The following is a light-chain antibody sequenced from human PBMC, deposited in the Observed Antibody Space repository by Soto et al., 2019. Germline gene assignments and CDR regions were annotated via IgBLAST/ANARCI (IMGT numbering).Light chain of an antibody. CDR2: DVS. CDR3: TSYKPTRVV. Sequence: QSALTQPASVSGSPGQSITISCTGTSSDFGSCRNVSWYQQHPGKAPKLMLYDVSNRPSGVSNRFSGSKSGNTASLTISGLQAEDEVDYYCTSYKPTRVVFGGGTKVTGL. J-gene: IGLJ3*02. V-gene: IGLV2-14*01. CDR1: SSDFGSCRN.